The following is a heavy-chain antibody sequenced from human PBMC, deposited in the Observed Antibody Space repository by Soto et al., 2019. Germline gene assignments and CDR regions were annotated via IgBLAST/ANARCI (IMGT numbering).Heavy chain of an antibody. CDR3: ARSTEYYYDSSGYSAPFLY. Sequence: SVKVSCKASGGTFSSYAIIWVRQAPGQGLEWMGGIIPIFGTANYAQKFQGRVTITADESTSTAYMELSSLRSEDTAVYYCARSTEYYYDSSGYSAPFLYWGQGTLVTVSS. CDR2: IIPIFGTA. V-gene: IGHV1-69*13. J-gene: IGHJ4*02. D-gene: IGHD3-22*01. CDR1: GGTFSSYA.